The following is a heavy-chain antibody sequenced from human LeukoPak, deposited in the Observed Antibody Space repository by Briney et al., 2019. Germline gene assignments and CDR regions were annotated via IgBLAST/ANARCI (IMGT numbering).Heavy chain of an antibody. Sequence: PSETLSLTCTVSGGSISSYYWSWIRQPPGKGLEWIGYIYYSGSTNYNPSLKSRVTISVDTSMNQFSLKLSSVTAADTAVYYCARQYYYGSGSYVLDYWGQGTLVTVSS. CDR2: IYYSGST. V-gene: IGHV4-59*01. CDR1: GGSISSYY. J-gene: IGHJ4*02. CDR3: ARQYYYGSGSYVLDY. D-gene: IGHD3-10*01.